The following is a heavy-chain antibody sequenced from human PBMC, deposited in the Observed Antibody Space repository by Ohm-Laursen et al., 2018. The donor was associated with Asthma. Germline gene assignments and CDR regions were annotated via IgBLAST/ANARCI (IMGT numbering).Heavy chain of an antibody. CDR2: IYYSGST. Sequence: TLSLTCTVSGGSISSSSYYWGWIRQPPGKGLEWIGSIYYSGSTYYNPSLKSRVTISVDTSKNQFSLKLSSVTAADTAVYYCARGDYYGSGSSCWFDPWGQGTLVTVSS. V-gene: IGHV4-39*07. CDR1: GGSISSSSYY. CDR3: ARGDYYGSGSSCWFDP. D-gene: IGHD3-10*01. J-gene: IGHJ5*02.